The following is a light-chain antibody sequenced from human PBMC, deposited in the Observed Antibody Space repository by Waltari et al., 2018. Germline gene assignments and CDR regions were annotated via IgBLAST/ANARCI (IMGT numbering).Light chain of an antibody. CDR2: NAS. J-gene: IGKJ1*01. CDR1: QSITSY. V-gene: IGKV1-39*01. CDR3: QQSFRTPWT. Sequence: DIQLTQSPSSLSASVGDRVTITCRSSQSITSYLNWYQQKPGKAPKLLIYNASKLQSGVPSRCSGSGSGTDFTLTISSLQPEDFATYYCQQSFRTPWTFGLGTKVEIK.